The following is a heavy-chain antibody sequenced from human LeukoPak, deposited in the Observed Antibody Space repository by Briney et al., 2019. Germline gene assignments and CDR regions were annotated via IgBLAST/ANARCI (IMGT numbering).Heavy chain of an antibody. CDR3: AKDNRVIITEGYFDY. CDR1: GFPFDDYG. CDR2: ISWNSGSI. Sequence: ALRLSCAASGFPFDDYGMTWVRQAPGKGLEWVSGISWNSGSIGYADSVKGRFTISRDNAKNSLYLQMNSLRAEDTALYYCAKDNRVIITEGYFDYWGQGTLVTVSS. V-gene: IGHV3-9*01. D-gene: IGHD3-10*01. J-gene: IGHJ4*02.